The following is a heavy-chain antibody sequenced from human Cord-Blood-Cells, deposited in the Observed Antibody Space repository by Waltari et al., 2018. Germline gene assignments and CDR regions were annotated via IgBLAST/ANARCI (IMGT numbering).Heavy chain of an antibody. V-gene: IGHV1-69*09. CDR1: GGTFSSYA. CDR3: ARDRGGYSGYNDAFDI. Sequence: QVQLVQSGAEVKKPGSSVKVSCKASGGTFSSYAISCVRQAPGQGLEWMGRIIPILGIANYAQKFQGRVTITADKSTSTAYMELSSLRSEDTAVYYCARDRGGYSGYNDAFDIWGQGTMVTVAS. CDR2: IIPILGIA. J-gene: IGHJ3*02. D-gene: IGHD5-12*01.